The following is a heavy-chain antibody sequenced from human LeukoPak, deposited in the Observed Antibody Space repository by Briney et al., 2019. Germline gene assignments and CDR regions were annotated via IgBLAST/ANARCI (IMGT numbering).Heavy chain of an antibody. V-gene: IGHV4-59*01. Sequence: SETLSLTCTVSGGSISSYYWSWIRQPPGKGLEWIGYIYTSVSTNYNPSLKSRVTISVDTSKNQFSLKLSSVTAADTAVYYCAREPIAAAGPFDPWGQGTLVTVSS. J-gene: IGHJ5*02. CDR3: AREPIAAAGPFDP. CDR1: GGSISSYY. CDR2: IYTSVST. D-gene: IGHD6-13*01.